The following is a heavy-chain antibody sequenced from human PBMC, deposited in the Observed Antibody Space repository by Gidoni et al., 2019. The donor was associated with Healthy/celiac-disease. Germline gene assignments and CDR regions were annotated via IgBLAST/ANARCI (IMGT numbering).Heavy chain of an antibody. J-gene: IGHJ4*02. CDR1: GFTFSDHY. CDR2: TRNKANSYTT. V-gene: IGHV3-72*01. CDR3: ARGVFSGSYTGFDY. Sequence: EVQLVESGGGLVQPGGSLRLSCAASGFTFSDHYMDWVRQAPGKGLEWVGRTRNKANSYTTEYAASVKGRFTISRDDSKNSLYLQMNSLKTEDTAVYYCARGVFSGSYTGFDYWGQGTLVTVSS. D-gene: IGHD1-26*01.